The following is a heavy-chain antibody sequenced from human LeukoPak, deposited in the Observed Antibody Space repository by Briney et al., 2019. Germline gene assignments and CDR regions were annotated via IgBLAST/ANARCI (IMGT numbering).Heavy chain of an antibody. Sequence: SQTLSLTCAISGDTVSSNSAAWNWLRQSPSRGLEWLGRTYFRPKWYNDYAESLKGRISINPDTSKNQFSLHLNSVNPEDTAVYYCTNFYLNTWSQGSLVTVSS. V-gene: IGHV6-1*01. J-gene: IGHJ5*02. D-gene: IGHD2/OR15-2a*01. CDR2: TYFRPKWYN. CDR3: TNFYLNT. CDR1: GDTVSSNSAA.